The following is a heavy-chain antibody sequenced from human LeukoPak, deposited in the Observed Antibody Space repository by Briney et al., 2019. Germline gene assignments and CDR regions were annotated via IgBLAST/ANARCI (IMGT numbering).Heavy chain of an antibody. Sequence: GGSLRLSCAASGFTFSSYWMHWVRQAPGKGPEWVSSISSSSSYIYYADSMKGRFTISRDNAKNSLYLQMNSLRAEDTAVYYCARNNWFGEFENWFDPWGQGTLVTVSS. CDR3: ARNNWFGEFENWFDP. CDR1: GFTFSSYW. V-gene: IGHV3-21*01. J-gene: IGHJ5*02. D-gene: IGHD3-10*01. CDR2: ISSSSSYI.